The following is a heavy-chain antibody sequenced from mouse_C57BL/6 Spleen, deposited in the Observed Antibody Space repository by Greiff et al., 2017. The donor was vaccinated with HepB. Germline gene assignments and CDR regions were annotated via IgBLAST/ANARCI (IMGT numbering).Heavy chain of an antibody. J-gene: IGHJ1*03. CDR2: INPSTGGT. CDR1: GYSFTGYY. V-gene: IGHV1-42*01. Sequence: VQLQQSGPELVKPGASVKISCKASGYSFTGYYMNWVKQSPEKSLEWIGEINPSTGGTTYNQKFKAKATLTVDKSSSTAYMQLKSLTSEDSAVYYCARSGLRDGVYWYFDVWGTGTTVTVSS. CDR3: ARSGLRDGVYWYFDV. D-gene: IGHD1-1*01.